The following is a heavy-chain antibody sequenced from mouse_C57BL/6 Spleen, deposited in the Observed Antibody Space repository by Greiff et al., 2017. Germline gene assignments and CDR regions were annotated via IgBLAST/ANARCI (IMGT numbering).Heavy chain of an antibody. Sequence: EVKLMESGAELVRPGASVKLSCTASGFNIKDDYMHWVKQRPEQGLEWIGWIDPENGDTEYASKFQGKATITADTSSNTAYLQLSSLTSEDTAVYYCTTISHKAHWGQGTTLTVSS. J-gene: IGHJ2*01. CDR2: IDPENGDT. CDR3: TTISHKAH. CDR1: GFNIKDDY. V-gene: IGHV14-4*01.